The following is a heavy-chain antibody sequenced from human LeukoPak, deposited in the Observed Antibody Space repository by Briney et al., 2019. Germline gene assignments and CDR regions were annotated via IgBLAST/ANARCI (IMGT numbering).Heavy chain of an antibody. Sequence: GGSLRLSCATSGFTFSRYAMSWVRQAPGKGLEWVSGLHADSGMTYYADSVKGRFTISRDNSKNTLYFQMNNLRAEDTALYYCVKDFLHGPHIEPVGSVGPFDYWGQGTLVTVSS. V-gene: IGHV3-23*01. CDR1: GFTFSRYA. CDR3: VKDFLHGPHIEPVGSVGPFDY. D-gene: IGHD2-2*01. J-gene: IGHJ4*02. CDR2: LHADSGMT.